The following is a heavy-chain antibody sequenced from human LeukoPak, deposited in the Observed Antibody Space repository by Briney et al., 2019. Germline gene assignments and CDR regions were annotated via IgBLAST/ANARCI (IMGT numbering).Heavy chain of an antibody. V-gene: IGHV4-30-4*01. Sequence: SETLSLTCTVSGGSISSGDYYWNWIRQPPGKGLEWIGYMYYSGSTYYNPSLKSRITISVDTSKNQFSLKLSSVTAADTAVYYSGRYSSSWLPGGWFDPWGQGTLVTVSS. D-gene: IGHD6-13*01. J-gene: IGHJ5*02. CDR2: MYYSGST. CDR1: GGSISSGDYY. CDR3: GRYSSSWLPGGWFDP.